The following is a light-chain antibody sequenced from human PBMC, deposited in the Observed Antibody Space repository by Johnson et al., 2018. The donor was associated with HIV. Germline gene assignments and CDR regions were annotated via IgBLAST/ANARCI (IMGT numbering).Light chain of an antibody. Sequence: QSVLTQPPSVSAAPGQKVTISCSGSTSNIGNNYVSWYQQLPGTAPKLLIYDNNKRPSGIPDRFSGSKSGTSATLGITGLQTGDEADYYCGTWDSSLSAGGVFRTVPKVTVL. V-gene: IGLV1-51*01. CDR1: TSNIGNNY. J-gene: IGLJ1*01. CDR2: DNN. CDR3: GTWDSSLSAGGV.